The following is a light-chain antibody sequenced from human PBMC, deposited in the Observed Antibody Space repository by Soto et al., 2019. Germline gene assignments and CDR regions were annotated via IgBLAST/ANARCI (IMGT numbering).Light chain of an antibody. CDR3: QSYDSSLSVVV. J-gene: IGLJ2*01. CDR2: GNS. CDR1: SSNIGAGYD. V-gene: IGLV1-40*01. Sequence: QSVLTQPPSVSGAPGQRVTISCTGSSSNIGAGYDVHWYQQLPGTAPKLLIYGNSNGPSGVPDRFSGSKSGTSASLAITGLQAEDEADYYCQSYDSSLSVVVFGGGTLLTVL.